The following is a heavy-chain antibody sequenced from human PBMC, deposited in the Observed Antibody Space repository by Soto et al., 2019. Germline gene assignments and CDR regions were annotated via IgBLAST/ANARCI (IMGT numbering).Heavy chain of an antibody. D-gene: IGHD3-3*02. V-gene: IGHV1-69*06. CDR2: IIPMSDTS. J-gene: IGHJ4*02. Sequence: SVKVSCKASGVSFSSYSITWVRQAPGQGLEWMGGIIPMSDTSRYAQKFEGRVTITADKSTKTAYMELSSLRSEDTAVYFCATILGGFFDFWGQGTLVTVSS. CDR1: GVSFSSYS. CDR3: ATILGGFFDF.